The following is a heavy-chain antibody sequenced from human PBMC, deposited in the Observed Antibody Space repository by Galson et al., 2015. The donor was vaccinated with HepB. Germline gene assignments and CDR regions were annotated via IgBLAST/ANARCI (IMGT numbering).Heavy chain of an antibody. V-gene: IGHV1-69*13. Sequence: SVKVSCKASGGTFSSYAISWVRQAPGQGLEWMGGIIPIFGTANYAQKFQGRVTITADESTSTAYMELSSLRSEDTAVYYCVQFGELSGFDTYYYYGMDVWGQGTTVTVSS. CDR1: GGTFSSYA. CDR2: IIPIFGTA. J-gene: IGHJ6*02. CDR3: VQFGELSGFDTYYYYGMDV. D-gene: IGHD3-10*01.